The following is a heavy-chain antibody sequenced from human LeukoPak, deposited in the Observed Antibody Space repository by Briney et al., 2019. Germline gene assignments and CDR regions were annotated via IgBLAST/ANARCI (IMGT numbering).Heavy chain of an antibody. CDR2: INPNSGGT. CDR1: GYTFTGYY. V-gene: IGHV1-2*02. CDR3: ARGQLVRGYYYMDV. J-gene: IGHJ6*03. Sequence: ASVKVSCKASGYTFTGYYTHWVRQAPGQGLEWMGWINPNSGGTNYAQKFQGRVTMTRDMAISTAYMELNSLTSDDTAVYYCARGQLVRGYYYMDVWDKGTTVTVSS. D-gene: IGHD6-13*01.